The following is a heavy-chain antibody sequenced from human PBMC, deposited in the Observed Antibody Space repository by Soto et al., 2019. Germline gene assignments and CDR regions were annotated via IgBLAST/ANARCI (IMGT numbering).Heavy chain of an antibody. CDR2: IIPIFGTA. CDR3: ARDTWRSSFVHNYYYYGMDV. J-gene: IGHJ6*02. Sequence: SSVKVSCKASGGSFSSFAFSWVRQAPGQGLEWMGGIIPIFGTANYAQKFQGRVTITADESTSTAYMELSSLRSEDTAVYYCARDTWRSSFVHNYYYYGMDVWGQGTTVTVSS. D-gene: IGHD6-6*01. V-gene: IGHV1-69*13. CDR1: GGSFSSFA.